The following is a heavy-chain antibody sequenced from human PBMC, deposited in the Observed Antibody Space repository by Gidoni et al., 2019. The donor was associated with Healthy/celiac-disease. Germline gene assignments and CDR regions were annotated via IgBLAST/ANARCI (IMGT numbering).Heavy chain of an antibody. V-gene: IGHV3-23*01. D-gene: IGHD5-12*01. CDR1: GFTFSSYA. CDR2: ISGSGGST. Sequence: EVQLLESGGGLVQPGGSLRLSCAASGFTFSSYAMSWVRQAPGKGLEWVSAISGSGGSTYYADSVKGRFTISRDNSKNTLYLQMNSLRAEDTAVYYCANIKERWLQKSWGYWGQGTLVTVSS. CDR3: ANIKERWLQKSWGY. J-gene: IGHJ4*02.